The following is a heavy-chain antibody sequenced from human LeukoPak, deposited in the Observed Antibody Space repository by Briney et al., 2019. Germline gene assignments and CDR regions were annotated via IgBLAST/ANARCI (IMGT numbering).Heavy chain of an antibody. Sequence: SETLSLTCTVSGGSITNYYWSWIRQPPGKGLEWIGYIYYSGSTNYNPSLKSRVTISVDTSKNQFSLKLSSVTAADTAVYYCARQGAGVPFDYWGRGTLVTVSS. J-gene: IGHJ4*02. CDR1: GGSITNYY. V-gene: IGHV4-59*08. CDR2: IYYSGST. D-gene: IGHD3-10*01. CDR3: ARQGAGVPFDY.